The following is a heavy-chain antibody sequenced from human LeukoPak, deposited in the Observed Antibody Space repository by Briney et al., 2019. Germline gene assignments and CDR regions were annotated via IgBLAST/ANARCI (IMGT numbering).Heavy chain of an antibody. CDR3: ARDPQRREIGIDY. Sequence: GASVKVSCKASGYTFTDYYIHWVRQAPGQGLECMGWINFNSGGTNYAQKFQGRVTMTRDTSINTAYMELTSLTSDDTAVYYCARDPQRREIGIDYWGQGTLVTVSS. V-gene: IGHV1-2*02. CDR1: GYTFTDYY. J-gene: IGHJ4*02. D-gene: IGHD1-26*01. CDR2: INFNSGGT.